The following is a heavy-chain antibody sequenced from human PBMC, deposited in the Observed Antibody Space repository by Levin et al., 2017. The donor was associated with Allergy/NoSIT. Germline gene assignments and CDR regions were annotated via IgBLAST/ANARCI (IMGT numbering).Heavy chain of an antibody. CDR3: AKGTAVAGSIYWYFDL. Sequence: PGGSLRLSCAASGFTFSSYAMSWVRQAPGKGLEWVSAISGSGGSTYYADSVKGRFTISRDNSKNTLYLQMNSLRAEDTAVYYCAKGTAVAGSIYWYFDLWGRGTLVTVSS. V-gene: IGHV3-23*01. D-gene: IGHD6-19*01. CDR1: GFTFSSYA. CDR2: ISGSGGST. J-gene: IGHJ2*01.